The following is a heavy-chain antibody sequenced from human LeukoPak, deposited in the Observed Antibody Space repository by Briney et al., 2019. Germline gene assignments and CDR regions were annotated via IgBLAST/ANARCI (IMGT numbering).Heavy chain of an antibody. CDR2: ISWNSGSI. D-gene: IGHD3-10*01. Sequence: SLRLSCAGSGFIFNNYAMHWVRQPPGKGLEWVSGISWNSGSIDYADSVKGRFTISRDNAKNSLYLQMNSLRAEDTAVHYCARDGPKVYGSGSYLDYWGQGTLVTVSS. J-gene: IGHJ4*02. V-gene: IGHV3-9*01. CDR3: ARDGPKVYGSGSYLDY. CDR1: GFIFNNYA.